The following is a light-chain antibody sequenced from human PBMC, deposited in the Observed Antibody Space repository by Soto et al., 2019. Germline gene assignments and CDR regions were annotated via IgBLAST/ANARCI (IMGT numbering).Light chain of an antibody. CDR3: AAWDDSLSGRV. J-gene: IGLJ1*01. V-gene: IGLV1-47*01. Sequence: QSVLTQPPSVSGTPGQRVTISCSGSSSNIGSNYVYWYQQLPGTAPKLLIYRNNQRPSGVPDRFSGSKSGTSASLAISGLRSEDEGDYYCAAWDDSLSGRVFGTGTKVTVL. CDR1: SSNIGSNY. CDR2: RNN.